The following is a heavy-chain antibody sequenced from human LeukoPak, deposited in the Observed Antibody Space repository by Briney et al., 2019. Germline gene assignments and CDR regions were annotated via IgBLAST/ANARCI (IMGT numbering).Heavy chain of an antibody. D-gene: IGHD3-22*01. J-gene: IGHJ6*02. CDR3: ARGGYYHTSGLNV. CDR1: GYTFTGYF. V-gene: IGHV1-2*02. Sequence: ASVKVSCKASGYTFTGYFLHWVRPAPGQGLEWMGCLNPNSGGTNYAQKFTGTVTMTRYTSISTAYMDLSRLRSDDTAVYYCARGGYYHTSGLNVWGQGTTVTVSS. CDR2: LNPNSGGT.